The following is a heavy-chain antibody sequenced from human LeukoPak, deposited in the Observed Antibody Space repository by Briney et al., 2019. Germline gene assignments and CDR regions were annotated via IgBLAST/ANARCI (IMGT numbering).Heavy chain of an antibody. Sequence: SETLSLTCTVSGGSISSGSYYWSWIRQPAGKGLEWIGRIYTSGSTNYNPSLKSRVTISVDTSKNQFSLKLSSVTAADTAVYYCARAYYYGSGSYGLDYWGQGTLVTVSS. CDR1: GGSISSGSYY. CDR2: IYTSGST. J-gene: IGHJ4*02. D-gene: IGHD3-10*01. V-gene: IGHV4-61*02. CDR3: ARAYYYGSGSYGLDY.